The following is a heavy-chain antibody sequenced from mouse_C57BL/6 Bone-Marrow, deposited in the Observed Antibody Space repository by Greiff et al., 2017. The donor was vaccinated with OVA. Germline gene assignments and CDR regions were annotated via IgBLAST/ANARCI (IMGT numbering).Heavy chain of an antibody. CDR1: GYTFTSYG. Sequence: VKLQESGAELARPGASVKLSCKASGYTFTSYGISWVKQRTGQGLEWIGEIYPRSGNTYYNEKFKGKATLTADKSSSTAYMELRSLTSEDSAVYFCARKRGYPFDYWGQGTTLTVSS. CDR3: ARKRGYPFDY. V-gene: IGHV1-81*01. J-gene: IGHJ2*01. CDR2: IYPRSGNT. D-gene: IGHD3-1*01.